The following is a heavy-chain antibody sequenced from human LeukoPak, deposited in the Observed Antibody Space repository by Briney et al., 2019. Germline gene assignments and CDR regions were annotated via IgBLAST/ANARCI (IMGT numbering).Heavy chain of an antibody. D-gene: IGHD6-19*01. CDR2: IYASGST. CDR1: GASITSYY. J-gene: IGHJ6*03. Sequence: PSETLSLTCTVSGASITSYYWSWIRQPAGKGLEWIGRIYASGSTTYNPSLKSRVTMAVDTSKTQFSLKLSSVTAADTAVYYCARSPGFSSGWYEKYYYYYMDVWGKGTTVTISS. V-gene: IGHV4-4*07. CDR3: ARSPGFSSGWYEKYYYYYMDV.